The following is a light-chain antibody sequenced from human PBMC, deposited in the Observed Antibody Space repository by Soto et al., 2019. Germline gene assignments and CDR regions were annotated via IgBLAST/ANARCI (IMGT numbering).Light chain of an antibody. Sequence: EIVMTQSPATLSVSPGERATLSCRASQSVSRNLAWYQQKPGQPPRLLIYDASTRATGVPARFGGSGSGTEFTLTISGLQSEDFAVYYCQRYGDWPPDTFGQGTKVDIK. V-gene: IGKV3-15*01. CDR2: DAS. CDR1: QSVSRN. J-gene: IGKJ2*01. CDR3: QRYGDWPPDT.